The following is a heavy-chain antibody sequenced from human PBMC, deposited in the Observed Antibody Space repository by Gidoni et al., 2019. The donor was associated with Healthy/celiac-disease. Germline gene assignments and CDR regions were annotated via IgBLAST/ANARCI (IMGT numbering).Heavy chain of an antibody. J-gene: IGHJ6*02. CDR2: IYSGGST. Sequence: EVQLVESGGGLIQPGGSLSLSCAASGFTVSSNYMSWVRQAPGKGLEWVSVIYSGGSTYDADSVKGRFNISRDNSKNTLYLQMNSLRAEDTAVYYCARDARIVGAIPYYYGMDVWGQGTTVTVSS. V-gene: IGHV3-53*01. CDR3: ARDARIVGAIPYYYGMDV. CDR1: GFTVSSNY. D-gene: IGHD1-26*01.